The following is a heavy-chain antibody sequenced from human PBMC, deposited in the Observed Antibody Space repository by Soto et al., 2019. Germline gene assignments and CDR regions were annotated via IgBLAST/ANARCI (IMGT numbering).Heavy chain of an antibody. CDR3: AKDLRVAGTFDV. CDR2: VSYDGSNK. CDR1: GFTFSSYG. J-gene: IGHJ3*01. V-gene: IGHV3-30*18. D-gene: IGHD6-19*01. Sequence: GGSLRLSCAASGFTFSSYGMHWVRQAPGKGLEWVAVVSYDGSNKYYADSVKGRFAISRDNSKNTLYLQMNSLRAEDTAVYYCAKDLRVAGTFDVWGQGTMVTVSS.